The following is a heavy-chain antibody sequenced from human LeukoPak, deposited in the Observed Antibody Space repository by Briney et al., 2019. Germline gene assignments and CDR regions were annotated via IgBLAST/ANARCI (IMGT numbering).Heavy chain of an antibody. V-gene: IGHV4-4*07. CDR1: GGSISSYY. Sequence: PSETLSLTCTVSGGSISSYYWSWIRQPAGKGLEWIGRIYTSGSTNYNPSLKSLVTMSVDTSKNQFSLKLSSVPAADTAVYYCATGGTYYDILTGPEPFDYWGQGTLVTVSS. CDR2: IYTSGST. CDR3: ATGGTYYDILTGPEPFDY. J-gene: IGHJ4*02. D-gene: IGHD3-9*01.